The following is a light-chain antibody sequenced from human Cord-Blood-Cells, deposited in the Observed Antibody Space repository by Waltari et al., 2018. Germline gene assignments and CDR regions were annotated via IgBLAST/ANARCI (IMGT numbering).Light chain of an antibody. CDR2: GAS. CDR1: QSVSSN. CDR3: QQYNNWPPYT. J-gene: IGKJ2*01. V-gene: IGKV3-15*01. Sequence: EIVMPQSPATLSVSPGERATLSCRASQSVSSNLALYQQNPGQAPRLLIYGASTRATGIPARFSGSGSGTEFTLTISSLQSEDFAVYYCQQYNNWPPYTFGQGTKLEIK.